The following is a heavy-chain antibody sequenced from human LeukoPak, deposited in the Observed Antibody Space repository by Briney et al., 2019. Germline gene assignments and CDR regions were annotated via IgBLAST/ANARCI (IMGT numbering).Heavy chain of an antibody. V-gene: IGHV3-30-3*01. J-gene: IGHJ4*02. CDR2: ISYDGSNK. CDR3: ARGPLSSSSEPDY. Sequence: GGSLRLSCAASGFTFSSYAVHWVRQAPGKGLEWVAVISYDGSNKYYADSVKGRFTISRDNSKNTLYLQMNSLRAEDTAVYYCARGPLSSSSEPDYWGQGTLVTVSS. D-gene: IGHD6-6*01. CDR1: GFTFSSYA.